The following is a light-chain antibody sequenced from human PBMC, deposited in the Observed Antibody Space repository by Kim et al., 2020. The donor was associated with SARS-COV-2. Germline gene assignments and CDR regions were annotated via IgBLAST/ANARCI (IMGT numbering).Light chain of an antibody. CDR3: QQTYSAPYS. CDR1: HKISTF. Sequence: DIQMTQSPSSLSASVGYRVTITCRASHKISTFLSWFQQKPGKAPNLLIYGASTLQSGVPSRFSGSGSGTDFTLTISGLQPEDFAIYYCQQTYSAPYSFGQGTKLEIK. CDR2: GAS. J-gene: IGKJ2*03. V-gene: IGKV1-39*01.